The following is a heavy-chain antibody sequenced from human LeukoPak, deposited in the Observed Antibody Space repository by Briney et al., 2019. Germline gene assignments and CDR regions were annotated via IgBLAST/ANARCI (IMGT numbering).Heavy chain of an antibody. J-gene: IGHJ1*01. CDR2: IYHSGST. D-gene: IGHD3-22*01. CDR1: GGSISSSNW. V-gene: IGHV4-4*02. Sequence: SGTLSLTCAVSGGSISSSNWWSWVRQPPGKGLEWIGEIYHSGSTNYNPSLKSRVTISVDKSKNQFSLKLSSVTAADTAVYYCASRLPDYYDSSGLYFQHWGQGTLVTVSS. CDR3: ASRLPDYYDSSGLYFQH.